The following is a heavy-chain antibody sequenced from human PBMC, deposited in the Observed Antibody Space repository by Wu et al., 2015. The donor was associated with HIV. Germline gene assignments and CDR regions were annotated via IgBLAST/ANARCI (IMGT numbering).Heavy chain of an antibody. CDR1: GYIFTHYG. D-gene: IGHD3-22*01. CDR3: ARDPYDSSGYPLDY. CDR2: ISGYNGYT. Sequence: QVQLVQSGAEVKKPGASVKVACKTSGYIFTHYGITWVRQAPGQGLEWMGWISGYNGYTNYAQKFQGRVTMTRDTSISTAYMELSRLRSDDTAVYYCARDPYDSSGYPLDYWARERWSPSPQ. V-gene: IGHV1-18*01. J-gene: IGHJ4*02.